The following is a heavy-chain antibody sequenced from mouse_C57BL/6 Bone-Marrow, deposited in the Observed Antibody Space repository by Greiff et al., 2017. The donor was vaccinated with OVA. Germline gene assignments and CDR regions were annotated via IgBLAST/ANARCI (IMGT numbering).Heavy chain of an antibody. CDR2: INPNNGGT. D-gene: IGHD1-1*01. V-gene: IGHV1-26*01. Sequence: EVQLQQSGPELVKPGASVKISCKASGYTFTDYYMNWVKQSHGKSLEWIGDINPNNGGTSYNQKFKGKATLTVDKSSSTAYMELRSLTSEDSAVYYCARVITTVVALDYWGQGTTLTVSS. CDR1: GYTFTDYY. CDR3: ARVITTVVALDY. J-gene: IGHJ2*01.